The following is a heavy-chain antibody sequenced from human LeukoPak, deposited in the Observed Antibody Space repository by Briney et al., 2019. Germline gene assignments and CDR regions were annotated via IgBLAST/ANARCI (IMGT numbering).Heavy chain of an antibody. V-gene: IGHV1-8*01. Sequence: ASVKVSCKASGYTFTSYDINWVRLATGQGLEWMGWMNPNSGNTGYAQKFQGRVTMTRNTSISTAYMELSSPRSEDTAVYYCAREESGITGTSGGFDPWGQGTLVTVSS. CDR1: GYTFTSYD. CDR2: MNPNSGNT. D-gene: IGHD1-20*01. J-gene: IGHJ5*02. CDR3: AREESGITGTSGGFDP.